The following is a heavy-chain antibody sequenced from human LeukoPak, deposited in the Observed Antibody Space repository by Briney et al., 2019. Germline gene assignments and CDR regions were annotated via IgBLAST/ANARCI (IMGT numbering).Heavy chain of an antibody. CDR1: GFTFSSYA. V-gene: IGHV3-23*01. CDR3: AKDLRYYGSGSEWFDP. CDR2: ISGSGGST. D-gene: IGHD3-10*01. Sequence: GGSLRLCCAASGFTFSSYAMSWVRQAPGKGLEWVSAISGSGGSTYYADSVKGRFTISRDNSKNTLYLQMNSLRAEDTAVYYCAKDLRYYGSGSEWFDPWGQGTLVTVSS. J-gene: IGHJ5*02.